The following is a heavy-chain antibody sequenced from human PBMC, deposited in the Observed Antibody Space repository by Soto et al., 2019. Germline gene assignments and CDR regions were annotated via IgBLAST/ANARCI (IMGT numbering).Heavy chain of an antibody. CDR1: GFTFSNYG. D-gene: IGHD7-27*01. Sequence: QVQLVESGGGVVQPGRSLRLSCAASGFTFSNYGMHWVRQAPGKGLEWVAVVSYDGINKYYADSVKGRFTISRDNSKNTLYLQVNSLRAEDTAVYYCARDEGTGYFDYWGQGTLVTVSS. J-gene: IGHJ4*02. CDR2: VSYDGINK. CDR3: ARDEGTGYFDY. V-gene: IGHV3-30*03.